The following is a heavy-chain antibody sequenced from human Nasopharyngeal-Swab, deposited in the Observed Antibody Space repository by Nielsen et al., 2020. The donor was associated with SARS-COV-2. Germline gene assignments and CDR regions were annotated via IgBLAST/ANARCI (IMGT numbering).Heavy chain of an antibody. Sequence: SGPTLVKPTQTLTLTCTFSGFSLSTSGVGVGWIRQPPGKALEWLALIYWDDDKRYSPSLKSRLTITKDTSKNQVVLTMTNMDPVDTATYYWRAYSSGWYFDYWGQGTLVTVSS. CDR1: GFSLSTSGVG. CDR3: RAYSSGWYFDY. CDR2: IYWDDDK. V-gene: IGHV2-5*02. J-gene: IGHJ4*02. D-gene: IGHD6-19*01.